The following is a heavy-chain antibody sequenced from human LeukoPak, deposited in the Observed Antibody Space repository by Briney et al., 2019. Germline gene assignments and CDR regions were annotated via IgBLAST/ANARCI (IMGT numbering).Heavy chain of an antibody. V-gene: IGHV3-21*01. J-gene: IGHJ4*02. D-gene: IGHD6-13*01. Sequence: PSETLSLTCAVSGGSITTTNWWGWVRQAPGKGLEWVSSFTSSSRSIYYADSVKDRFTISRDNAKKSLYLQMNSLRAEDTAIYYCARENSGIAATDIIDYWGQGTLVTVSS. CDR2: FTSSSRSI. CDR1: GGSITTTN. CDR3: ARENSGIAATDIIDY.